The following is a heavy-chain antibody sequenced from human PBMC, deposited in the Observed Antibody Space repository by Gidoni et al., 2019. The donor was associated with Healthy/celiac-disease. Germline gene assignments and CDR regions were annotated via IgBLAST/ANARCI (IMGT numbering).Heavy chain of an antibody. CDR1: GFPFSSYG. V-gene: IGHV3-33*01. J-gene: IGHJ6*02. Sequence: QVQLVESGGGVVQPGRSLRLSCAASGFPFSSYGMHWVRQAPGLGLEWVAVIWYDGSNKYYADSVKGRFTISRDNSKNTLYLKMNSLRAEDTAVYYCASGLREDVLRFLEWPRTEDYYYYGMDVWGQGTTVTVSS. CDR3: ASGLREDVLRFLEWPRTEDYYYYGMDV. CDR2: IWYDGSNK. D-gene: IGHD3-3*01.